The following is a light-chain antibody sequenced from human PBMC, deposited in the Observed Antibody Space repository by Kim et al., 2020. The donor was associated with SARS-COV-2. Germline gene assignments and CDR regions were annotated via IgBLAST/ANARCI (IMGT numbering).Light chain of an antibody. J-gene: IGKJ4*01. V-gene: IGKV3D-20*01. CDR3: QQYGSSVPLT. CDR2: DAS. CDR1: QSVSSRY. Sequence: PGERATISCGASQSVSSRYLAGYQQKPGLAPRHLIYDASTRATGSPDRFSGSGYGTDFTLTISRLEPEDFAVYYCQQYGSSVPLTFGGGTKVDIK.